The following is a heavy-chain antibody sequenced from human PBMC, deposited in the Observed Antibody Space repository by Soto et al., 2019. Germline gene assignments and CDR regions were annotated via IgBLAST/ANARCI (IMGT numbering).Heavy chain of an antibody. CDR3: AKYLSNWVHP. D-gene: IGHD2-2*02. CDR1: GGSINSDPYY. CDR2: ISSSGST. V-gene: IGHV4-31*03. Sequence: QVQLQESGPGLVKPSQTLSLTCSVSGGSINSDPYYWSWIRQHPGKGLEWIGYISSSGSTYYTPSLKSRLTISIDTSKNQFSLKLSSVTAAATAVYYCAKYLSNWVHPWGQGTLVTVSS. J-gene: IGHJ5*02.